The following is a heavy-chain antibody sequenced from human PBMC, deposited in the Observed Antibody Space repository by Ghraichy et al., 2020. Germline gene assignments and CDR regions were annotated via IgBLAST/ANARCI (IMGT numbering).Heavy chain of an antibody. CDR3: AKDGGGTYDFWSGYYKGGLDY. J-gene: IGHJ4*02. V-gene: IGHV3-23*01. D-gene: IGHD3-3*01. CDR2: ISGSGGST. Sequence: GGSLRLSCAASGFTFSSYAMSWVRQAPGKGLEWVSAISGSGGSTYYADSVKGRFTISRDNSKNTLYLQMNSLRAEDTAVYYCAKDGGGTYDFWSGYYKGGLDYWGQGTLVTVSS. CDR1: GFTFSSYA.